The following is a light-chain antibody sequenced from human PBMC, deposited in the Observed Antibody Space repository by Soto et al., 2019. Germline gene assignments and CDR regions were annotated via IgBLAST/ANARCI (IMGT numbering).Light chain of an antibody. Sequence: EIVLTQSPGTLSLSPGERATLSCRASQSVSNNYLAWYQQKPDQAPRLLIYGASSRATGIPDRFSGSGSGTDFTLTISRLEPEDFAVYYWQQYGSSPRYTFGQGTKLEIK. CDR1: QSVSNNY. CDR2: GAS. CDR3: QQYGSSPRYT. J-gene: IGKJ2*01. V-gene: IGKV3-20*01.